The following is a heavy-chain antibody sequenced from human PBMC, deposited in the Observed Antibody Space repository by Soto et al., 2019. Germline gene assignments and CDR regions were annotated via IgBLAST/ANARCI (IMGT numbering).Heavy chain of an antibody. CDR3: ARGHRAHYYYDYGMDV. J-gene: IGHJ6*02. CDR1: GGTFSSYA. V-gene: IGHV1-69*01. CDR2: IIPIFGTA. Sequence: QVQLVQSGAEVKKPWSSVKVSCKASGGTFSSYAISWVRQAPGQGREWMGGIIPIFGTANYAQKVQGRVTITADESTSTAYMELSSLRSEDTAVYYCARGHRAHYYYDYGMDVWGQGTTVTVSS.